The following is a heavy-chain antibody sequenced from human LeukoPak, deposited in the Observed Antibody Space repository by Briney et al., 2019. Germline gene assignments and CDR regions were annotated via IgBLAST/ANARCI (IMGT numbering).Heavy chain of an antibody. J-gene: IGHJ4*02. V-gene: IGHV4-34*01. CDR1: GGSFSGYY. Sequence: SETLSLTCAVYGGSFSGYYWTWIRQPPGKGLEWIGEINHSGSTNYNPSLKSRVTISVDTSMNQFSLKLSSVTASDTAVYYCASDRIWFGESTNEYWGQGTLVTVSS. CDR3: ASDRIWFGESTNEY. D-gene: IGHD3-10*01. CDR2: INHSGST.